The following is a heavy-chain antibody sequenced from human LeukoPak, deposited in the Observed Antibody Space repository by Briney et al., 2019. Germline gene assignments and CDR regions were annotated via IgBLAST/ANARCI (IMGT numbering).Heavy chain of an antibody. V-gene: IGHV3-23*01. Sequence: GGSLRLSCAASGFTFGSHAMYWVRQAPGKGLEWVAGIFGSGGSPHYADPVKGRFTISRDNSRNTVYLQINSLRAEDTAAYYCGKTTVGYSSGQKPAWPVDYWGQGTLVTVSS. J-gene: IGHJ4*02. D-gene: IGHD5-18*01. CDR2: IFGSGGSP. CDR1: GFTFGSHA. CDR3: GKTTVGYSSGQKPAWPVDY.